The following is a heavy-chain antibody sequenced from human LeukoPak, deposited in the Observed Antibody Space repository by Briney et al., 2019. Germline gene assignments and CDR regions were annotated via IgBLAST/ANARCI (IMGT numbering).Heavy chain of an antibody. CDR3: ARYRYCSSTSCYPYYYYYMDV. V-gene: IGHV4-59*01. CDR1: GGSISSYY. CDR2: IYYSGST. J-gene: IGHJ6*03. D-gene: IGHD2-2*01. Sequence: ASETLSLTCTVSGGSISSYYWSWIRQPPGEGLEWIGYIYYSGSTNYNPSLKSRVTISVDTSKNQFSLKLSSVTAADTAVYYCARYRYCSSTSCYPYYYYYMDVWGKGTTVTVSS.